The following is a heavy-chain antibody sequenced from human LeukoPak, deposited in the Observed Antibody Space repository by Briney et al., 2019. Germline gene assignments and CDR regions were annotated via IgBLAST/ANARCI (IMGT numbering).Heavy chain of an antibody. D-gene: IGHD7-27*01. J-gene: IGHJ4*02. CDR2: IYTSGST. V-gene: IGHV4-61*02. CDR3: ASSNALVWGYFDY. Sequence: SQTLSLTCTVSGGSISSGSYYWSWIRPPAGKGLEWIGRIYTSGSTNYNPSLKSRVTISVDTTTNQFSLRLSSVTAADTAVYYCASSNALVWGYFDYWGQGTLVTVSS. CDR1: GGSISSGSYY.